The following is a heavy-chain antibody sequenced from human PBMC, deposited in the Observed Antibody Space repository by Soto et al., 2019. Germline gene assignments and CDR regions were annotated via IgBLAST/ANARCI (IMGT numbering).Heavy chain of an antibody. J-gene: IGHJ3*02. CDR3: ARGMITFGGVIVKGSAFDI. D-gene: IGHD3-16*02. V-gene: IGHV3-66*01. Sequence: EVQLVESGGGLVQPGGSLRLSCAASGFTVSSNYMSWVRQAPGKGLEWVSVIYSGGSTYYADSVKGRFTISRDNSKNTLYLQMNSLRAEDTAVYYCARGMITFGGVIVKGSAFDIWGQGTMVTVSS. CDR2: IYSGGST. CDR1: GFTVSSNY.